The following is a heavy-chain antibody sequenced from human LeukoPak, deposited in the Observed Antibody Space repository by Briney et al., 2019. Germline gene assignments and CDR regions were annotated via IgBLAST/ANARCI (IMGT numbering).Heavy chain of an antibody. CDR2: IYYSGST. V-gene: IGHV4-59*08. Sequence: PSETLSLTCTVPGGSISPYYWSWIPQPPGKGVERIGYIYYSGSTDYNPSLKSRVTISVDTSKNQFSLKLSSVTAADTAVYYCARRSPVWSSYYFDYWGQGALVTVSS. J-gene: IGHJ4*02. CDR1: GGSISPYY. D-gene: IGHD2-8*02. CDR3: ARRSPVWSSYYFDY.